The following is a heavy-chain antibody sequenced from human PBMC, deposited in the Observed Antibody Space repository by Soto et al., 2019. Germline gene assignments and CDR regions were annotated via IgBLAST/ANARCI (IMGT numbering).Heavy chain of an antibody. CDR1: GYTLNTYY. CDR2: IHPSGGGS. CDR3: VRNSPIGSTFSGYDGLDY. J-gene: IGHJ4*02. D-gene: IGHD5-12*01. Sequence: ASVKVSCKPSGYTLNTYYLHWVRQAPGQGLEWMGIIHPSGGGSTYAQNFQGRVTITADKSTGTAYMELSSLRSEDTAVYFCVRNSPIGSTFSGYDGLDYWGQGTLVTVSS. V-gene: IGHV1-46*02.